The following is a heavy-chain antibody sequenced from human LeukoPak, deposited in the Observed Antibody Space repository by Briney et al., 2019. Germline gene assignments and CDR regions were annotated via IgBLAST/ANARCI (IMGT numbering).Heavy chain of an antibody. V-gene: IGHV4-59*01. D-gene: IGHD3-16*01. CDR2: ILYSGST. J-gene: IGHJ4*02. CDR1: GGSISNYY. CDR3: ARGDYYYFDY. Sequence: PSETLSLTCTVSGGSISNYYWTWIRQPPGKGLEWIGYILYSGSTNYNPSLRSRVIIFIDTSKNQFSLRLSSVTAADAAVYYCARGDYYYFDYWGQGTLVTVSS.